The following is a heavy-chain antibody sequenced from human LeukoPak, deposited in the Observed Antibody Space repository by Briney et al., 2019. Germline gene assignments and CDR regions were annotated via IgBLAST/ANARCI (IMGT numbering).Heavy chain of an antibody. Sequence: GGSLRLSCTASGFTFGDYAMSWFRQAPGKGLEWVGFIRSKAYGGTTEYAASVKGRFTISRDDSKSIAYLQMNSLKTEDTAVYYCARAPLYYYGSGIRPGYFDYWGQGTLVTVSS. CDR3: ARAPLYYYGSGIRPGYFDY. J-gene: IGHJ4*02. CDR2: IRSKAYGGTT. V-gene: IGHV3-49*03. CDR1: GFTFGDYA. D-gene: IGHD3-10*01.